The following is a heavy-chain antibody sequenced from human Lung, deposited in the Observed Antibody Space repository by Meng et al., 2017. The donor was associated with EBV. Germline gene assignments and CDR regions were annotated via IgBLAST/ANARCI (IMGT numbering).Heavy chain of an antibody. D-gene: IGHD2-8*01. CDR3: ARDRTSNRFDY. V-gene: IGHV3-21*01. CDR2: ISSNSIDI. J-gene: IGHJ4*02. Sequence: EVQLEESGXXLXKPGEXXRXSCAASGFTLRSYSMNWVRLAPGKGLEWVSSISSNSIDIYYADLVKGRFTISRDNAKNSLFLQMNSLRAEDTAVYYCARDRTSNRFDYWGQGTLVTVSS. CDR1: GFTLRSYS.